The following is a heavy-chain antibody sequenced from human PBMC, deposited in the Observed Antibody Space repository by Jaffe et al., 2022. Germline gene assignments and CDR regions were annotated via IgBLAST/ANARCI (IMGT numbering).Heavy chain of an antibody. Sequence: QVQLVQSGAEVKKPGASVKVSCKASGYTFTGYYMHWVRQAPGQGLEWMGRINPNSGGTNYAQKFQGRVTMTRDTSISTAYMELSRLRSDDTAVYYCAREVVDFWSGYYTDYYYYMDVWGKGTTVTVSS. V-gene: IGHV1-2*06. CDR1: GYTFTGYY. J-gene: IGHJ6*03. CDR3: AREVVDFWSGYYTDYYYYMDV. D-gene: IGHD3-3*01. CDR2: INPNSGGT.